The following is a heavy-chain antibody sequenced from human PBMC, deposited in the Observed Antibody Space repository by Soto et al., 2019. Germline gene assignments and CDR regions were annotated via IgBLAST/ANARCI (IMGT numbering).Heavy chain of an antibody. V-gene: IGHV4-39*01. Sequence: PSETLSLTCTVSGGSISGSSYYWGWIRQPPGKGLEWIGSIYYSGSTYYNPSLKSRVTISVDTSKNQFSLKLSSVTAADTAVYYCARRPRLGATTFDIWGQGTMVTVSS. CDR2: IYYSGST. CDR3: ARRPRLGATTFDI. CDR1: GGSISGSSYY. D-gene: IGHD1-26*01. J-gene: IGHJ3*02.